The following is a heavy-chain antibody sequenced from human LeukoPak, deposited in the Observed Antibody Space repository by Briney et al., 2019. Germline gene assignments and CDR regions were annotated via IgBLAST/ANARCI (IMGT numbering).Heavy chain of an antibody. J-gene: IGHJ3*02. Sequence: PGGSLRLSCAASGFTFSGSALHWVRQASRKGLEWIGRIRSKANSYATAYAASVKGRFTISRDDSKNTAYLQMNSLKTEDTAVYYCTRRITCGGDCYAYAFDIWGQGTMVTVSS. CDR1: GFTFSGSA. D-gene: IGHD2-21*02. CDR3: TRRITCGGDCYAYAFDI. CDR2: IRSKANSYAT. V-gene: IGHV3-73*01.